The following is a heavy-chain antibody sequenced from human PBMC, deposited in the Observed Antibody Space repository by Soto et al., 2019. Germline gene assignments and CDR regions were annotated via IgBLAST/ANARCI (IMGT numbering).Heavy chain of an antibody. V-gene: IGHV3-11*01. CDR3: ARADRYDDFWSSNYYDYYMDV. CDR1: GFTFSDYY. CDR2: ISSSGSTI. J-gene: IGHJ6*03. Sequence: QVQLVESGGGLVKPGGSLRLSCAASGFTFSDYYMSWIRQAPGKGLEWVSYISSSGSTIYYADSVKGRFTISRDNAKNSLYLQMNSLRAEDTAVYYCARADRYDDFWSSNYYDYYMDVWGKGTTVTVSS. D-gene: IGHD3-3*01.